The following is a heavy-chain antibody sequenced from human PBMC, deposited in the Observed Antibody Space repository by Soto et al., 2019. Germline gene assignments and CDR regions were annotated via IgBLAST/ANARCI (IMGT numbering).Heavy chain of an antibody. V-gene: IGHV3-30-3*02. D-gene: IGHD3-3*01. CDR1: GFTFSSYA. CDR2: ISYDGVNK. Sequence: GGSLRLSCAASGFTFSSYAMHWVRLAPGKGLEWVTIISYDGVNKYYADSVKGRFTISRDNSKNTLYLQMNSLRAEDTAVYYCAKRPLATVFGVAGNRFDPWGQGTLVTVSS. J-gene: IGHJ5*02. CDR3: AKRPLATVFGVAGNRFDP.